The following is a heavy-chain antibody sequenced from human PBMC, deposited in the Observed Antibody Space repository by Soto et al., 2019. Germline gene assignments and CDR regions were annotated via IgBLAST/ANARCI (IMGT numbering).Heavy chain of an antibody. CDR3: TRDASRDSSARGWFDP. V-gene: IGHV3-21*01. Sequence: EVHLVESGGGLVKPGGSLRLSCAASGFTFRSFTMNWVRQAPGKGLEWVSTIGSNSAYIYYTDALRGRFTISRDNAKNSLHLQMNSLRAEDTAVYYCTRDASRDSSARGWFDPWGPGTLVTVSS. D-gene: IGHD6-13*01. CDR2: IGSNSAYI. CDR1: GFTFRSFT. J-gene: IGHJ5*02.